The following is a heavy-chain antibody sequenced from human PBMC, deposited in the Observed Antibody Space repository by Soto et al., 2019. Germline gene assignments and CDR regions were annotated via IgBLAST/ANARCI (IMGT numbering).Heavy chain of an antibody. D-gene: IGHD5-12*01. CDR2: ISARGGSS. J-gene: IGHJ4*02. Sequence: EVQLLESGGDLVQPGGSLRLACAASGFSFSSYAMVWVRQAPGKGLEWVSFISARGGSSYYADSVKGRFTISRDNSKNVLSLEMNSLRAEDTAIYFCAKGSFEYSASADHWGQGTLVFVSS. CDR3: AKGSFEYSASADH. CDR1: GFSFSSYA. V-gene: IGHV3-23*01.